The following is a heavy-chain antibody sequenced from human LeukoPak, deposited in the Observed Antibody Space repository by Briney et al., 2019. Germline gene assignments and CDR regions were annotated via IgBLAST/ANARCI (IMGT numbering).Heavy chain of an antibody. D-gene: IGHD2-2*02. J-gene: IGHJ4*02. CDR3: ARYTEYYFDY. Sequence: GGSLRLSCAASGFTFSTYWRTWVRQAPGKGLEWVANTKRDGSEVYYANSVKGHFTISRDNAKNSLYLQMNSLRAEDTAVYYCARYTEYYFDYWGQGTLVTVSS. CDR1: GFTFSTYW. CDR2: TKRDGSEV. V-gene: IGHV3-7*01.